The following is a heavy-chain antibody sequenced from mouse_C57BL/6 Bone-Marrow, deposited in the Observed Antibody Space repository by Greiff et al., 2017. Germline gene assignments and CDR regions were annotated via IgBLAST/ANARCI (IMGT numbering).Heavy chain of an antibody. CDR1: GYTFTSYW. J-gene: IGHJ4*01. CDR3: ARDYDYDVRAMDY. V-gene: IGHV1-50*01. CDR2: IDPSDSYT. D-gene: IGHD2-4*01. Sequence: VQLQQSGAELVKLGASVKLSCKASGYTFTSYWMQWVKQRPGQGLEWIGEIDPSDSYTNYNQKFKGKATLTVDTSSSTAYMQLSSLTSEDSAVYYCARDYDYDVRAMDYWGQGTSVTVSS.